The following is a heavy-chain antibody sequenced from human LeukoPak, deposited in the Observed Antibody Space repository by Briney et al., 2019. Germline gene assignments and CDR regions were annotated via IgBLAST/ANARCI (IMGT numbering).Heavy chain of an antibody. CDR1: GGTFSSYA. CDR2: IIPIFGTA. J-gene: IGHJ6*03. D-gene: IGHD2-2*01. CDR3: AREVVVPAATYYYYYYMDV. V-gene: IGHV1-69*05. Sequence: SVKVSCRPSGGTFSSYAISWVRQAPGQGLEWMGRIIPIFGTANYAQKFQGRVTITTDESTSTAYMELSSLRSEDTAVYYCAREVVVPAATYYYYYYMDVWGKGTTVTVSS.